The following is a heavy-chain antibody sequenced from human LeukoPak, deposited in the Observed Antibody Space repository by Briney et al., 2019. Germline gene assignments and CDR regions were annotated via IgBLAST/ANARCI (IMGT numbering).Heavy chain of an antibody. Sequence: ASVKVSCKASGYTFTGYYMHWVRQAPGQGLEWMGWINPNSGGTYYAQKFQGRVTVTRDTSISTAYMELSRLRSDDTAVYYCASSKRTMFGXXXPNDYWGQGTLVTVSS. J-gene: IGHJ4*02. CDR1: GYTFTGYY. CDR3: ASSKRTMFGXXXPNDY. CDR2: INPNSGGT. V-gene: IGHV1-2*02. D-gene: IGHD3-3*01.